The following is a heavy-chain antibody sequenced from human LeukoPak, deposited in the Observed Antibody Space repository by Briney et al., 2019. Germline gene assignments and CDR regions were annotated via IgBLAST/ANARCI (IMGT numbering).Heavy chain of an antibody. D-gene: IGHD3-10*01. J-gene: IGHJ4*02. CDR1: TFVFSVSS. CDR2: ISRGGNAK. V-gene: IGHV3-21*01. Sequence: GGSLRLSCAASTFVFSVSSMNWVRQAPGQGQEWVSSISRGGNAKHYADSVKGRFTISRDNAKNSLYLQMDSLRAEDTAVYYCARVHYYGSGSYQPPHFDYWGQGTLVTVSS. CDR3: ARVHYYGSGSYQPPHFDY.